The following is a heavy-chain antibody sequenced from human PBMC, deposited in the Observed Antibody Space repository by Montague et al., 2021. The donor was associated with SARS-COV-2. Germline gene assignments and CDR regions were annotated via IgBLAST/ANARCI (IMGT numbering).Heavy chain of an antibody. Sequence: SLRLSCAASGFTFSSYSMNWVRQAPGKGLKWVSSISSSSSYIYYADSVKGRFTISRDNAKNSLYLQMNSLRGEDTAVYYCARDDFRIAAAVFDYWGQGTLVTVSS. V-gene: IGHV3-21*01. CDR3: ARDDFRIAAAVFDY. CDR1: GFTFSSYS. D-gene: IGHD6-13*01. J-gene: IGHJ4*02. CDR2: ISSSSSYI.